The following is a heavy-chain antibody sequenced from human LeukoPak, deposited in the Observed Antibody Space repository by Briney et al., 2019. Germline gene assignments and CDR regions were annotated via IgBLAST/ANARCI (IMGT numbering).Heavy chain of an antibody. V-gene: IGHV3-74*01. J-gene: IGHJ5*02. CDR1: GFTFSSYW. Sequence: PGGSLRLSCAASGFTFSSYWMHWVRQAPGKGLVWVSRINTDGSSTSYADPVKGRFTISRDNAKNTLYLQMNSLRAEDTAVYYCARWSGERYFDPRPLDPWGQGTLVTVSS. D-gene: IGHD3-9*01. CDR3: ARWSGERYFDPRPLDP. CDR2: INTDGSST.